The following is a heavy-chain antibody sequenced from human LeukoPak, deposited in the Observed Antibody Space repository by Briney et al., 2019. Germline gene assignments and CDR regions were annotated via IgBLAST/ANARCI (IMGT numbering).Heavy chain of an antibody. CDR1: RFTFSNYW. V-gene: IGHV3-7*01. CDR3: ARDLDTYVLLIAYDTFDS. Sequence: GGSLRLSCEGSRFTFSNYWMTWVRQAPGKGLEWVANIKPNGIEKHYADSVEGRFTISRDNAKNSLYLQMNSLRAEDTAVYFCARDLDTYVLLIAYDTFDSWGQGTMVTVSS. J-gene: IGHJ3*02. CDR2: IKPNGIEK. D-gene: IGHD2-21*01.